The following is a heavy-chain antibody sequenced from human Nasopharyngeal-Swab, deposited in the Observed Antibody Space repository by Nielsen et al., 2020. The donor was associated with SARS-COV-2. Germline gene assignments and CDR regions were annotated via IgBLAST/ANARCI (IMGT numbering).Heavy chain of an antibody. CDR2: ITTSSSHI. CDR3: ARGGYTYGFEGQLADDY. D-gene: IGHD5-18*01. V-gene: IGHV3-21*01. CDR1: GFPFSSYS. Sequence: GESLKISCAASGFPFSSYSMNWVRQAPGKGLEWVSTITTSSSHIYYADSVKGRFTISRDNAKNLVHLQMNDLRAEDTAVYYCARGGYTYGFEGQLADDYWGQGTRVTVSS. J-gene: IGHJ4*02.